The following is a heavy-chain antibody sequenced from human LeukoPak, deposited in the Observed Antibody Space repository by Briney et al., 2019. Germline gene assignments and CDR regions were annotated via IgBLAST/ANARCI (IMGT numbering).Heavy chain of an antibody. CDR3: TRFTIFGVALPPFDY. V-gene: IGHV3-49*04. D-gene: IGHD3-3*01. CDR2: IRSKAYGVTT. J-gene: IGHJ4*02. CDR1: GFTFGDYA. Sequence: GSLRLSCTASGFTFGDYAMSWVRQAPGKGLEWVGFIRSKAYGVTTEYAASVKGRFTISRDDSKSIAYLQMNSPKTEDTAVYYCTRFTIFGVALPPFDYWGQGTLVTVSS.